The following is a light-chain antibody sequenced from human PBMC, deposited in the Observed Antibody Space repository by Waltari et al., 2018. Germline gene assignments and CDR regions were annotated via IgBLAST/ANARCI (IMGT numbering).Light chain of an antibody. V-gene: IGLV2-14*03. CDR3: YSYTTSSTYV. CDR2: DVI. J-gene: IGLJ1*01. Sequence: QSALTPPASASGSPGQSIPISCTGTSRDVGCYNFVSWYQQHPGKAPKLMIYDVINRPSGVSSRFSGSKSGNTASLTISGLQAEDEAYYYCYSYTTSSTYVFGTGTQVTVL. CDR1: SRDVGCYNF.